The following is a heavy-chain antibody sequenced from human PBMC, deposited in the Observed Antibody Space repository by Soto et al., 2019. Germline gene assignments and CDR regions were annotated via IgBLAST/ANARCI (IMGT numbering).Heavy chain of an antibody. D-gene: IGHD3-22*01. CDR2: MNPNSGNT. CDR3: ARGYYYDSSGYYAADYYYGMDV. CDR1: GYTFTSYD. J-gene: IGHJ6*02. V-gene: IGHV1-8*01. Sequence: ASVKVSCKASGYTFTSYDINWVRQATGQGLEWTGWMNPNSGNTGYAQKFQGRVTMTRNTSISTAYMELSSLRSEDTAVYYCARGYYYDSSGYYAADYYYGMDVWGQGTTVTVSS.